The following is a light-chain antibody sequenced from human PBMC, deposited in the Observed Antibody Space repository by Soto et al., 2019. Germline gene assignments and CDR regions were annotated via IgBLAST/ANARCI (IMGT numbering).Light chain of an antibody. CDR2: AAS. V-gene: IGKV1-39*01. CDR1: QSISSY. Sequence: DIQMTQSPSSLSASVGDRVTITCRESQSISSYLNWYQQKPGKAPKLLIYAASSLQSGVPSRFSGSGSGTDFSLTISSLQPEDFATYYCQQSYSTHRTFGQGTKVDIK. CDR3: QQSYSTHRT. J-gene: IGKJ1*01.